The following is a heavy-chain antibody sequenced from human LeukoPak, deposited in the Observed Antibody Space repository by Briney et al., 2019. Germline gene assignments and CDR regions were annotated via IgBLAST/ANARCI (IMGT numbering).Heavy chain of an antibody. V-gene: IGHV3-53*05. CDR2: IYSGGNT. CDR1: GFTVSSNY. Sequence: GGSLRLSCAASGFTVSSNYMSWVRQAPGKGLEWVSVIYSGGNTYYADSVKGRFTISRDNSKNTLYLQMNSLRAEDTAVYYCARAKEGYSGYEPFDYWGQGTLVTVSS. D-gene: IGHD5-12*01. CDR3: ARAKEGYSGYEPFDY. J-gene: IGHJ4*02.